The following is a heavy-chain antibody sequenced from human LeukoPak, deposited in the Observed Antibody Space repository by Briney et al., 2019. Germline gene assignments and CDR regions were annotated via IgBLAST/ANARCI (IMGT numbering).Heavy chain of an antibody. CDR2: INPSGGST. V-gene: IGHV1-46*01. CDR3: ARDLNTPRWFDS. CDR1: GYTFTSYY. Sequence: ASVKVSCKASGYTFTSYYMHWVRQAPGQGLEWMGIINPSGGSTSYAQKFQGRVTMTRDTSTSTAYMELRSLRSDDTAVYYCARDLNTPRWFDSWGQGTLVTVSS. J-gene: IGHJ5*01.